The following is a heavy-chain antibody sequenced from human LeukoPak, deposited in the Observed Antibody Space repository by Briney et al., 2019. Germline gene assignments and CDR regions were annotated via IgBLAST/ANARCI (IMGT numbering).Heavy chain of an antibody. D-gene: IGHD2-2*01. CDR3: ARVSGIVVVPAAPLFDY. CDR1: GFTVSSNY. V-gene: IGHV3-53*01. Sequence: GGSLRLSCAASGFTVSSNYMSWVRQAPGKGLEWVSVIYSGGSTYYADSVKGRFTISRDNSKNTLYLQMNSLRAEDTAVYYCARVSGIVVVPAAPLFDYWGQGTLVTVSS. CDR2: IYSGGST. J-gene: IGHJ4*02.